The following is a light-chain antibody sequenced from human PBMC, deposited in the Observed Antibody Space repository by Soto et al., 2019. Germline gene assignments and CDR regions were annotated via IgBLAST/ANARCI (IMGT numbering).Light chain of an antibody. CDR1: QGISNF. Sequence: DIQMTQSPSSLSASVGDRVTITCRASQGISNFLAWYQQKPGKGPELLIYAASTLQSGVPSRFSGSGSGTDCTLTISSLQPEDVATYFCQKYNSAPQTFGQGTKVEIK. J-gene: IGKJ1*01. V-gene: IGKV1-27*01. CDR2: AAS. CDR3: QKYNSAPQT.